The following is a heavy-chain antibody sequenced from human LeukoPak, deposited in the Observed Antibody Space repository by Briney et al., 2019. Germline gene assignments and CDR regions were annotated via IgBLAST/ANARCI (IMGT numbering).Heavy chain of an antibody. Sequence: GGSLRLSCAASGFTFSSYNMKWVRQAPGKGLEWVSFISTTSNYIYYAGSVKGRFTISRDNAKNSLYLQMNSLRGEDAALYYCARAGVCTTTSCDGGIDYWGQGTLVTVSS. D-gene: IGHD2-2*01. CDR1: GFTFSSYN. CDR2: ISTTSNYI. V-gene: IGHV3-21*06. J-gene: IGHJ4*02. CDR3: ARAGVCTTTSCDGGIDY.